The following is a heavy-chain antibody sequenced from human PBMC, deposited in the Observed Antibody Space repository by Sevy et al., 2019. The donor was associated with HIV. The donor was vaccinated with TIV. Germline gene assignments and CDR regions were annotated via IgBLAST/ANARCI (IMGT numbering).Heavy chain of an antibody. CDR3: VSLFLSYRSGWSYFDY. D-gene: IGHD6-19*01. CDR2: IFSSGST. CDR1: GFTVNDKY. V-gene: IGHV3-66*02. Sequence: GGSLRLSCAISGFTVNDKYIIWVRQAPGKGLEWVSVIFSSGSTYYADSAKGRFTISRDNSKNTVDLQMNSVGAADTAVYYCVSLFLSYRSGWSYFDYWGQGTLVTVSS. J-gene: IGHJ4*02.